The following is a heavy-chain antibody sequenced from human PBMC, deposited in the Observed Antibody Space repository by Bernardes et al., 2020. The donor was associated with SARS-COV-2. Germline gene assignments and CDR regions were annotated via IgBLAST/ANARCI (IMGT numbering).Heavy chain of an antibody. J-gene: IGHJ6*02. CDR3: ATAPHYYYGLDV. CDR2: LYSGGTT. V-gene: IGHV3-53*01. CDR1: KFTVSNNY. Sequence: GGSLRLSCEASKFTVSNNYMSWVRQAPGKGLEWVSLLYSGGTTYYADSVKGRFTVSRDNSKNTLFLQMSDLRAEDTAIYYCATAPHYYYGLDVWGQGTAVNVSS.